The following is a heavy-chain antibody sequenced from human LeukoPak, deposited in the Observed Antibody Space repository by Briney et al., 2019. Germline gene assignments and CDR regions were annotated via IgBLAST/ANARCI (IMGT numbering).Heavy chain of an antibody. CDR2: FDPEDGET. CDR3: ATDSLVYPAAAGRRWFDP. CDR1: GYTLTELS. Sequence: GASVKVSCKVSGYTLTELSMHWVRQAPGKGLEWMGGFDPEDGETVYAQRFQGRVTMTEDTSTDTAYMELSSLRSEDTAVYYCATDSLVYPAAAGRRWFDPWGQGTLVTVSS. D-gene: IGHD6-13*01. V-gene: IGHV1-24*01. J-gene: IGHJ5*02.